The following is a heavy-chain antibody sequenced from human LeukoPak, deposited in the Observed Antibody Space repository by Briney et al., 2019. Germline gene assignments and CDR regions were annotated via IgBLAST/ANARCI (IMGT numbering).Heavy chain of an antibody. Sequence: ASVKVSCKASGYTFTSYGISWVRQAPGQELEWMGWISAYNGNTNYAQKLQGRVTMTTDTSTSTAYMELRSLRSDDTAVYYCARGARRSEYSSSWYDYWGQGTLVTVSS. D-gene: IGHD6-13*01. CDR2: ISAYNGNT. J-gene: IGHJ4*02. V-gene: IGHV1-18*01. CDR3: ARGARRSEYSSSWYDY. CDR1: GYTFTSYG.